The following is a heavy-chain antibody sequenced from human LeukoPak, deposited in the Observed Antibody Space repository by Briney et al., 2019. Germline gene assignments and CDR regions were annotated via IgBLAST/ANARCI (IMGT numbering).Heavy chain of an antibody. V-gene: IGHV4-61*02. J-gene: IGHJ4*02. Sequence: PSETLSLTCTVSGGSISSGTYHWSWSRQPAGKGLEWIGRIYTSGSTDYNPSLKSRVTISKDTSQNHFSLKLSSVTAAGTAVYYCAREDVDTGSDCWGQGTLVTVST. D-gene: IGHD5-18*01. CDR1: GGSISSGTYH. CDR3: AREDVDTGSDC. CDR2: IYTSGST.